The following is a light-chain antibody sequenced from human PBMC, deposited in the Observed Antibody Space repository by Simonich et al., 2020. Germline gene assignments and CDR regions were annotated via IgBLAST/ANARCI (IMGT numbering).Light chain of an antibody. J-gene: IGKJ2*01. Sequence: DIQMTQSPSTLSASVGDRVTITCHASQSISSWLAWYQQKPGKAPKLLIYKASSLESGVPSRFSGSGSGTEFTLTISSLQPDDFATYYCQQYNSYLYTFGQGTKLEIK. V-gene: IGKV1-5*03. CDR3: QQYNSYLYT. CDR2: KAS. CDR1: QSISSW.